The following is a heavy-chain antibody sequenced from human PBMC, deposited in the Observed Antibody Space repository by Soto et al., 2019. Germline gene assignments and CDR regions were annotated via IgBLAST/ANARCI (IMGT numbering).Heavy chain of an antibody. CDR3: ATGNMITFGGVIDSQPFDY. V-gene: IGHV1-24*01. Sequence: QVQLVQSGAEVKKPGASVKVSCKVSGYTLTELSIHWVRQAPGKGLEWMGGFDPADGEAIYAQKFQGRVTMTEDTSTDTAYMELSSLRSEDTAVYYCATGNMITFGGVIDSQPFDYWGQGTLVTVSS. D-gene: IGHD3-16*02. J-gene: IGHJ4*02. CDR1: GYTLTELS. CDR2: FDPADGEA.